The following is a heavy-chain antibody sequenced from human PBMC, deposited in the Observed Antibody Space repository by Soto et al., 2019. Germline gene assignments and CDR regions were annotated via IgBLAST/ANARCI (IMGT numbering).Heavy chain of an antibody. D-gene: IGHD3-10*01. V-gene: IGHV1-3*01. CDR3: ARRSPYESGSHVRFDP. Sequence: QVQLVQSGAEVKKPGASVKVSCKASGYTFTSFAMHWVRQAPGQRLEWMGWINAGNGNTKYSQKFQGRVTITRDTSASTAYMELTSLRSEDTAVYYCARRSPYESGSHVRFDPWGQGTLVAVSS. CDR1: GYTFTSFA. J-gene: IGHJ5*02. CDR2: INAGNGNT.